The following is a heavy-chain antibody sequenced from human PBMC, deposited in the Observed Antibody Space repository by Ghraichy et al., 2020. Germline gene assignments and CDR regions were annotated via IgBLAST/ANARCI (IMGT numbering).Heavy chain of an antibody. J-gene: IGHJ3*02. CDR3: ARARSANWNDVFYAFDI. CDR2: ISSSSSYI. V-gene: IGHV3-21*01. D-gene: IGHD1-20*01. Sequence: GGSLRLSCAASGFTFSSYSMNWVRQAPGKGLEWVSSISSSSSYIYYADSVKGRFTISRDNAKNSLYLQMNSLRAEDTAVYYCARARSANWNDVFYAFDIWGQETMVTVSS. CDR1: GFTFSSYS.